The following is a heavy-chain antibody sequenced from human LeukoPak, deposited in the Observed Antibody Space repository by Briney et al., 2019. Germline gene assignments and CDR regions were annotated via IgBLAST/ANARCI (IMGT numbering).Heavy chain of an antibody. J-gene: IGHJ5*02. D-gene: IGHD3-22*01. CDR2: IYYNGIT. Sequence: SETLSLTCTVSGGSIFSGDYYWNSIRQPPGKGLEWIGYIYYNGITYYNPSLESRVTISVDTSKNQFSLKLSSVTAADTAVYYCARGDYNDGAGYLDHWGQGTLVPVSS. CDR1: GGSIFSGDYY. CDR3: ARGDYNDGAGYLDH. V-gene: IGHV4-30-4*01.